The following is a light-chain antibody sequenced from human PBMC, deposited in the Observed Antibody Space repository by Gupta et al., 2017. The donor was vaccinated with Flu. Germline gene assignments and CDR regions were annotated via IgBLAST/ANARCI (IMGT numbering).Light chain of an antibody. CDR1: TLSTQY. Sequence: SYELPQPPSVSVSPGQKATITCSGNTLSTQYTYWYQQKPGQAPVLVIFKDTERPSGIPERFSGSNSGTTVTLTISGVQAEDEAAYYCQSADNSGTYVVFGGGTKLTV. J-gene: IGLJ3*02. CDR3: QSADNSGTYVV. CDR2: KDT. V-gene: IGLV3-25*03.